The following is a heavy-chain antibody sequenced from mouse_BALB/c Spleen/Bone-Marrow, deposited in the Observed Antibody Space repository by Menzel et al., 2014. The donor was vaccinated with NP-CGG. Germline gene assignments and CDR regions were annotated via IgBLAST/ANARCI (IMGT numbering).Heavy chain of an antibody. CDR3: ATYYRYDRRFAY. CDR1: GFNIKDTY. Sequence: EVKLVESGAELVKPGASVKLSCTASGFNIKDTYMHWVKQRPEQGLEWIGRIDPANGNTKYDPKFQGKATITADTSSDTAYLQHSSLTSEDTAAYYCATYYRYDRRFAYWGQGTLVTVSA. J-gene: IGHJ3*01. V-gene: IGHV14-3*02. CDR2: IDPANGNT. D-gene: IGHD2-14*01.